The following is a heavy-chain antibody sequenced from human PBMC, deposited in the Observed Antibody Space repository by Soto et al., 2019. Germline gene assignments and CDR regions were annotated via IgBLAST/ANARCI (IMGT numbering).Heavy chain of an antibody. V-gene: IGHV3-48*02. CDR2: ISSSSGTI. CDR1: GLTFTSFS. J-gene: IGHJ4*02. D-gene: IGHD5-18*01. CDR3: ARDRGYTYGFDY. Sequence: EVQLVESGGGLVQPGGSLRHSCAASGLTFTSFSMNWVRQAPGKGLEWVSFISSSSGTIYYADSVKGRFTISRDNAKNSLYLQMNSLRDEDTAVYYCARDRGYTYGFDYWGQGTLVTVSS.